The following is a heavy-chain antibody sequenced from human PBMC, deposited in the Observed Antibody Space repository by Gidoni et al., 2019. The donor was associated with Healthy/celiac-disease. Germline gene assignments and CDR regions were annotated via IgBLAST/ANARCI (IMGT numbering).Heavy chain of an antibody. V-gene: IGHV3-48*03. D-gene: IGHD3-22*01. Sequence: EVQLVESGGGLVQPGGSLRLSCAASGFTFSSYEMNWVRQAPGKGLEWVSYISSSGSTIYYAYSVKGRFTISRDNAKNSLYLQMNSLRAEDTAVYYCARDYTYYYDSSGGFDYWGQGTLVTVSS. CDR1: GFTFSSYE. CDR3: ARDYTYYYDSSGGFDY. J-gene: IGHJ4*02. CDR2: ISSSGSTI.